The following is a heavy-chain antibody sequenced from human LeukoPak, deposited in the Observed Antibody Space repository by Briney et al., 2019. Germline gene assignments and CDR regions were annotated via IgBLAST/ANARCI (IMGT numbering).Heavy chain of an antibody. CDR3: ARDVSFRFLEPGGIDY. D-gene: IGHD3-3*01. V-gene: IGHV3-33*01. CDR1: GFTFSTYG. Sequence: PGGSLRLSRAASGFTFSTYGMHWVRQAPGRGVEWVAHIWYDGTNKYYGESVKGRFTIARDNSKNTLSLQMNRLRDADTAIYYCARDVSFRFLEPGGIDYWGQGTLVTVSS. CDR2: IWYDGTNK. J-gene: IGHJ4*02.